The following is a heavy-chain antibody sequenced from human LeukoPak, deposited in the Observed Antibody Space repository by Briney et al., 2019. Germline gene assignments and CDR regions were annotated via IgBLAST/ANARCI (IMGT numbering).Heavy chain of an antibody. CDR2: IIPIFGTA. CDR3: ARGPVDDIVVVPAAIFVYFDY. Sequence: RASVKVSCKPSGGTFSSYAISWVRQAPGQGLEWMGGIIPIFGTANYAQKFQGRVTITTDESTSTAYMELSSLRSEDTAVYYCARGPVDDIVVVPAAIFVYFDYWGQGTLVTVSS. J-gene: IGHJ4*02. V-gene: IGHV1-69*05. D-gene: IGHD2-2*01. CDR1: GGTFSSYA.